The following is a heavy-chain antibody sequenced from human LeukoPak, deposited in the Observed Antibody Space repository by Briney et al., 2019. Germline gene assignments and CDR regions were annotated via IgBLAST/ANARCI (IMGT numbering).Heavy chain of an antibody. D-gene: IGHD3-22*01. CDR2: IIPILGIA. Sequence: SVKVSCKASGGTFSSYAISWARQAPGQGLEWMGRIIPILGIANYAQKFQGRVTITADKSTSTAYMELSSLRSEDTAVYYCARSTYYYDSSGYYDAFDIWGQGTMVTVSS. J-gene: IGHJ3*02. CDR3: ARSTYYYDSSGYYDAFDI. V-gene: IGHV1-69*04. CDR1: GGTFSSYA.